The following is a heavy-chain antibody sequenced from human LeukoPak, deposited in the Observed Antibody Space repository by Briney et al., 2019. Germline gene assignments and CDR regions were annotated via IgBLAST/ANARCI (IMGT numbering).Heavy chain of an antibody. CDR3: AKDWETKSSGWLTRNWFDP. CDR2: ISGSGGST. D-gene: IGHD6-19*01. CDR1: GCTFSSYA. V-gene: IGHV3-23*01. J-gene: IGHJ5*02. Sequence: GGSLRLSCAASGCTFSSYAMSWVRQAPRKGLEWVSGISGSGGSTYYADSVKGRFTISRDNSKNTLYLQVNSLGAEDTAVYYCAKDWETKSSGWLTRNWFDPWGQGTLVTVSS.